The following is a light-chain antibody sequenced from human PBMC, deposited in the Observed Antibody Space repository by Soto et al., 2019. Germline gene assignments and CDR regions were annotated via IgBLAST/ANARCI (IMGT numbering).Light chain of an antibody. CDR1: QSISSW. CDR2: KTS. V-gene: IGKV1-5*03. CDR3: QQCNSWPWT. J-gene: IGKJ1*01. Sequence: DIQMTQSPSTLSASVGDRVTITCRASQSISSWLAWYQQKSGKAPKLLIYKTSSLASGVPARFSGSGSGTEFTLTISSLQPEDFAAYYCQQCNSWPWTFGQVTKVEIK.